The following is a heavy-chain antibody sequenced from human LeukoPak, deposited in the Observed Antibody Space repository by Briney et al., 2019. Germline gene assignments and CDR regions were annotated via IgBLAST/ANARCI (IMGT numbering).Heavy chain of an antibody. D-gene: IGHD1-7*01. CDR1: GGTFSSYA. J-gene: IGHJ4*02. CDR2: IIPIFGTA. Sequence: GASVKVSCKASGGTFSSYAISWVRQAPGQGLEWMGRIIPIFGTANYAQKFQGRVTITTDESTSTAYMELRSLRSDDTAVYYCARNRGLLPFGTFDYWGQGTLVTVSS. V-gene: IGHV1-69*05. CDR3: ARNRGLLPFGTFDY.